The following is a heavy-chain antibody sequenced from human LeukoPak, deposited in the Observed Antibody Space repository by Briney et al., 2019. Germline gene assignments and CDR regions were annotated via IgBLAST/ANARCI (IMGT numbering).Heavy chain of an antibody. CDR1: GFTVSSNY. CDR2: ISGSGGST. Sequence: GGSLRLSCAASGFTVSSNYMSWVRQAPGKGLEWVSVISGSGGSTYYADSVKGRFTISRDNSKNTLYLQMNSLRAEDTAVYYCATPDYGDYASPIDYWGQGTLVTVSS. J-gene: IGHJ4*02. CDR3: ATPDYGDYASPIDY. V-gene: IGHV3-23*01. D-gene: IGHD4-17*01.